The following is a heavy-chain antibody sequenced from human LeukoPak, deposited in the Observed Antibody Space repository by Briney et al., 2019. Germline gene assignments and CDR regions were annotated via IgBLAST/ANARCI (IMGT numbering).Heavy chain of an antibody. CDR1: GYAFAAYY. J-gene: IGHJ6*03. CDR2: INPNSGGT. CDR3: ARDRGLDIAAAGKFRHYYYYMDI. D-gene: IGHD6-13*01. V-gene: IGHV1-2*02. Sequence: ASVKVSCKASGYAFAAYYVHWVRQAPGLGLEWMGWINPNSGGTNYAQKFQGRVTMTRDTSISTAYMELSRLRSDDTAVYYCARDRGLDIAAAGKFRHYYYYMDIWGKGTTVTVSS.